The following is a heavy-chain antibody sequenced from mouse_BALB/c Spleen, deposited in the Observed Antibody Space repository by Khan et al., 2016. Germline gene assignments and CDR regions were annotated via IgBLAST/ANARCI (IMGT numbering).Heavy chain of an antibody. CDR3: ARAGYGCAVDY. J-gene: IGHJ4*01. CDR2: IWAGRST. D-gene: IGHD2-10*02. V-gene: IGHV2-9*02. Sequence: QVQLQESGPGLVAPSQSLSLTCTVSGFSLTSYGVHWVRQPPGKCLEWLGVIWAGRSTNYNSALMSRLSISKDYSKSRVFLNLNSLQNYDTSVYYCARAGYGCAVDYWGQGTSVTVSS. CDR1: GFSLTSYG.